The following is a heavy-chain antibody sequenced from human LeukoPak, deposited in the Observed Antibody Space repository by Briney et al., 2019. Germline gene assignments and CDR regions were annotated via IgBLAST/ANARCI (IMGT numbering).Heavy chain of an antibody. V-gene: IGHV3-23*01. CDR3: ATYRQVMLPFEA. J-gene: IGHJ5*02. Sequence: GGSLRLSCAASGFTFSDFAMIWVRQPPGKGLEWVSGTFQGGGEIHYADSVRGRFTISRDNSRSTLFLQMNSLRGEDTAIYYCATYRQVMLPFEAWGQGTLVTVSS. CDR1: GFTFSDFA. CDR2: TFQGGGEI. D-gene: IGHD5-18*01.